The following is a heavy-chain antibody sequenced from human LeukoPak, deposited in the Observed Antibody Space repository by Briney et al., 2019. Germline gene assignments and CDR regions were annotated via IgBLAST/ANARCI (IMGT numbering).Heavy chain of an antibody. J-gene: IGHJ4*02. CDR2: IYHSGST. CDR3: ARNYGDNNFDY. D-gene: IGHD4-17*01. CDR1: GGSIGGSNW. Sequence: SETLSLTCAVSGGSIGGSNWWTWVHQPPGKGLEWIGEIYHSGSTNYNPSLKSRVTISVDKSKNQFSLKLTSVTAADTAVYYCARNYGDNNFDYWGQGTLVTVSS. V-gene: IGHV4-4*02.